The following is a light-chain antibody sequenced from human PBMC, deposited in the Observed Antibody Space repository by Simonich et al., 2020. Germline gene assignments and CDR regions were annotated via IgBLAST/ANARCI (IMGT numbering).Light chain of an antibody. CDR1: VLANIS. CDR3: YSAADNNWV. CDR2: KDS. V-gene: IGLV3-27*01. Sequence: SYELTRPSSVSVSPGQTARITCSGDVLANISARWFQQKPAPAPVLGIYKDSERASGIPERFYGSSTGTTVTLTISGAQVEDEADYYCYSAADNNWVFGGGTKLTVL. J-gene: IGLJ3*02.